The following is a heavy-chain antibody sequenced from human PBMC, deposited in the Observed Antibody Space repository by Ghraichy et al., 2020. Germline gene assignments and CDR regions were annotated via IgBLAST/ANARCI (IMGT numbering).Heavy chain of an antibody. CDR3: ARDRAGGSSWYGNDY. CDR1: GFTFSSYS. Sequence: ETLSLTCAASGFTFSSYSMNWVRQAPGKGLEWVSSISSSSSYIYYADSVKGRFTISRDNAKNSLYLQMNSLRAEDTAVYYCARDRAGGSSWYGNDYWGQGTLVTVSS. J-gene: IGHJ4*02. D-gene: IGHD6-13*01. CDR2: ISSSSSYI. V-gene: IGHV3-21*01.